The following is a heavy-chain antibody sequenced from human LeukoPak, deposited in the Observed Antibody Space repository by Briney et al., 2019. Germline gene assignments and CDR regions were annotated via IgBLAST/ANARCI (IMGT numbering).Heavy chain of an antibody. Sequence: GGSLRLSCAVSGITLSNYGMSWVRQAPGKGLEWVAGISGSGGSTNYADSVKGRFTISRDNSKNIPYLQMNSLRAEDTAVYYCAKDGSSGWYDYFDSWGQGTLVTVSS. D-gene: IGHD6-19*01. CDR2: ISGSGGST. CDR1: GITLSNYG. J-gene: IGHJ4*02. V-gene: IGHV3-23*01. CDR3: AKDGSSGWYDYFDS.